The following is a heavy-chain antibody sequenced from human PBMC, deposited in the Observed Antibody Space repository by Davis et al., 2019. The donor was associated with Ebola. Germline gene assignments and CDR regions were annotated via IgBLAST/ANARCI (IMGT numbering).Heavy chain of an antibody. CDR3: AREMGAYSGYNLFTYYYGMDV. CDR2: ISSSGSTI. J-gene: IGHJ6*02. Sequence: PGGSLRLSCAASGFTFSDYYMSWIRQAPGKGLEWVSYISSSGSTIYYADSVKGRFTISRDNAKNSLYLQMNSLRAEDTAVYYCAREMGAYSGYNLFTYYYGMDVWGQGTTVTVSS. V-gene: IGHV3-11*01. CDR1: GFTFSDYY. D-gene: IGHD5-12*01.